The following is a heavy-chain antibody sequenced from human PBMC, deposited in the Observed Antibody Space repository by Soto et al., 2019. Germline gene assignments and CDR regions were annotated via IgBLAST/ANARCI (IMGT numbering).Heavy chain of an antibody. Sequence: AETLSLTCAVSGYSISDGYSWGWIRPPPGRELEWIGHVFHNGTTYYNPSLKSRVVISSDTSKNQFSLKLSSVTAADTAIYYCARDVHYFDSSGLHWEAPCEYLGQGIMVIVSS. V-gene: IGHV4-38-2*02. CDR2: VFHNGTT. CDR1: GYSISDGYS. CDR3: ARDVHYFDSSGLHWEAPCEY. D-gene: IGHD3-22*01. J-gene: IGHJ4*02.